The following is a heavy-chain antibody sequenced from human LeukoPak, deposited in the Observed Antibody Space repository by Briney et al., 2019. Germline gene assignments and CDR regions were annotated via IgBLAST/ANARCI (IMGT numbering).Heavy chain of an antibody. Sequence: PGRSLRLSCAASGFTFSHYGMHWVRQAPGKGLEWVAVIWSDGSNKFYADSVRGRFTISRDDVRKTVYLQMDSLTAEDTAVYYCARDAQRGFDYSNSLQYWGQGTPVTVSS. D-gene: IGHD4-11*01. CDR1: GFTFSHYG. J-gene: IGHJ4*02. CDR2: IWSDGSNK. CDR3: ARDAQRGFDYSNSLQY. V-gene: IGHV3-33*01.